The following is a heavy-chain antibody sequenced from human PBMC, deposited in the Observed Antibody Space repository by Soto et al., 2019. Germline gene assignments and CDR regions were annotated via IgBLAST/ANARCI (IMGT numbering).Heavy chain of an antibody. CDR1: GGSISSGGYY. CDR2: IYYSGST. J-gene: IGHJ4*02. D-gene: IGHD3-10*01. Sequence: SETLSLTCTVSGGSISSGGYYWSWIRQHPGKGREWIGYIYYSGSTYYNPSLKSRVTISVDTSKNQFSLKLSSVTAADTAVYYCARESGFGPQNYWGQGTLVTVSS. CDR3: ARESGFGPQNY. V-gene: IGHV4-31*03.